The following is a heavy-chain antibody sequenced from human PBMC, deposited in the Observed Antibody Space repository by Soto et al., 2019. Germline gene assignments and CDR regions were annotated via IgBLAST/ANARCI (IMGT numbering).Heavy chain of an antibody. V-gene: IGHV1-58*01. D-gene: IGHD5-18*01. CDR1: GFTFTSSA. CDR2: IVVGSGNT. J-gene: IGHJ6*02. Sequence: QMQLVQSGPEVKKPGTSVKVSCKASGFTFTSSAVQWVRQARGQRLEWIGWIVVGSGNTNYAQKFQERVTITRDMSTSTAYMELSSLRSEDTAVYYCAADRPAAMDHDYYYYYGMDVWGQGTTVTVSS. CDR3: AADRPAAMDHDYYYYYGMDV.